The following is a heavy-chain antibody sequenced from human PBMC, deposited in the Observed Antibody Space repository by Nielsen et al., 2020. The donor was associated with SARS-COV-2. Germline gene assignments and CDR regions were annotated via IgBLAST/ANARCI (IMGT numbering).Heavy chain of an antibody. V-gene: IGHV3-23*03. CDR3: AKSGGLDWFDY. CDR1: GFSFSSYA. CDR2: IYSGGIST. Sequence: GESLKISCAASGFSFSSYAMSWVRQAPGKGLEWVSIIYSGGISTFYADSVKGRFTISRDNSKNTLYLQMNSLRAEDTAVYYCAKSGGLDWFDYWGQGTLVTVSS. D-gene: IGHD3/OR15-3a*01. J-gene: IGHJ4*02.